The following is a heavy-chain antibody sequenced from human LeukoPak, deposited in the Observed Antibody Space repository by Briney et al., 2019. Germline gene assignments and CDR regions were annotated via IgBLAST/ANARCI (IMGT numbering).Heavy chain of an antibody. CDR1: GFTFSSYA. D-gene: IGHD3-10*01. J-gene: IGHJ4*02. CDR3: ARGGLLWFGELSRY. Sequence: GGSLRLSCAAPGFTFSSYAMHWVRLAQGKGLEYVSVISRYGGSTYYANAVKGSFTISRDNSKNTLHRPMGSLRAEDMAVYHCARGGLLWFGELSRYWGQGTLVTVSS. V-gene: IGHV3-64*01. CDR2: ISRYGGST.